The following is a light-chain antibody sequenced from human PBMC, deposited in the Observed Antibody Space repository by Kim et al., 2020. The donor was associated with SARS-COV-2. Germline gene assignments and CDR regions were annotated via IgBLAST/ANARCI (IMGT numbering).Light chain of an antibody. CDR1: QSVSSY. Sequence: PGERATLSCRASQSVSSYLAWSQQKPGQAPRLLIYDASNRATGVPARFSGSGSGTDFTLTISSLEPEDFAVYFCQQRSNWPMYTFGQGTKLEI. CDR3: QQRSNWPMYT. CDR2: DAS. V-gene: IGKV3-11*01. J-gene: IGKJ2*01.